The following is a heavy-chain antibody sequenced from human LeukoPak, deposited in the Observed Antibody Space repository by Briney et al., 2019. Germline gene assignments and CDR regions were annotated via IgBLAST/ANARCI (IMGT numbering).Heavy chain of an antibody. D-gene: IGHD6-25*01. J-gene: IGHJ4*02. V-gene: IGHV3-23*01. Sequence: GGSLRLSCAASGFTFSSYAMSWVRQAPGKGLEWVSAISGSGGSTYYADSVKGWFTISRDNSKNTLYLQMNGLRAEDTAVYYCAKLGGLGSPLDYWGQGTLVTVSS. CDR2: ISGSGGST. CDR3: AKLGGLGSPLDY. CDR1: GFTFSSYA.